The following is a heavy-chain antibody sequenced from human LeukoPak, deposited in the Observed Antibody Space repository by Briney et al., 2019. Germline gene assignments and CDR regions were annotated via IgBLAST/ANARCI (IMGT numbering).Heavy chain of an antibody. CDR2: TNHSGST. CDR3: ARDYVWGSYRRFDY. CDR1: SGSFSGYY. Sequence: PSETLSLTCAVYSGSFSGYYWSWIRQPPGKGLEWIGETNHSGSTNYNPSLKSRVTISVDTSKNQFSLKLSSVTAADTAVYYCARDYVWGSYRRFDYWGQGTLVTVSS. V-gene: IGHV4-34*01. D-gene: IGHD3-16*02. J-gene: IGHJ4*02.